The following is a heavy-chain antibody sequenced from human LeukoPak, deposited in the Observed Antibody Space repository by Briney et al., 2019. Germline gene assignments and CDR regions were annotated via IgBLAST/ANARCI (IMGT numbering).Heavy chain of an antibody. V-gene: IGHV1-46*01. J-gene: IGHJ6*03. CDR1: GYTFTSYY. CDR2: INPSGGST. Sequence: GASVKVSCKASGYTFTSYYMHWVRQAPGQGLEWMGIINPSGGSTSYAQKFQGRVTITRNTSISTAYMELSSLRSEDTAVYYCARGPGYYGSGSYSEYYYMDVWGKGTTVTVSS. D-gene: IGHD3-10*01. CDR3: ARGPGYYGSGSYSEYYYMDV.